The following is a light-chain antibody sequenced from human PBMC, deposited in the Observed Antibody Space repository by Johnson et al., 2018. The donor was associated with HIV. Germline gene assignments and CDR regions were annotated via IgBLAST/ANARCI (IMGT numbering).Light chain of an antibody. V-gene: IGLV1-51*02. CDR1: SSNIGNNY. CDR3: GTWDSSLSAGEV. Sequence: HSVLTQPPSVSAAPGQKVTISCSGSSSNIGNNYVSWYQQLPGTAPKLLIYENNKRPSGIPDRFSGSKSGTSATLGITGLRTGDEADYYCGTWDSSLSAGEVFGTGTKVTVL. CDR2: ENN. J-gene: IGLJ1*01.